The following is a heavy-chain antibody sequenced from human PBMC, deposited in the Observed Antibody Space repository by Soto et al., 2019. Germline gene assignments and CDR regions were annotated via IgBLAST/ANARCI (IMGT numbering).Heavy chain of an antibody. D-gene: IGHD1-26*01. CDR1: GFTFSSYG. V-gene: IGHV3-33*01. CDR2: VRYDGSNQ. CDR3: ARTYSGSYPFDS. Sequence: QVQLEESGGGVVQPGRSLRLSCAASGFTFSSYGMHWVRQAPGKGLEWVAVVRYDGSNQYYADSVKGQFTISIYNSKNTLYLQMSSLRAEDTAVYYCARTYSGSYPFDSWGQGTLVTVSP. J-gene: IGHJ5*01.